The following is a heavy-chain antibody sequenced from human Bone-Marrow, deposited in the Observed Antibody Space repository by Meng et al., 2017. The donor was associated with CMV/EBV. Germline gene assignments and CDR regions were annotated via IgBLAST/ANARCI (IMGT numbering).Heavy chain of an antibody. CDR2: IWYDGSNK. CDR3: ARSPGRQDSSGWYRY. CDR1: GFTFRNYG. D-gene: IGHD6-19*01. Sequence: GGSLRLSCVASGFTFRNYGMHWVRQAPGKGLEWVAFIWYDGSNKYYADSVKGRFTISRDNAKNSLYLQMNSLRAEDTAVYYCARSPGRQDSSGWYRYWGQGTLVTVSS. J-gene: IGHJ4*02. V-gene: IGHV3-33*01.